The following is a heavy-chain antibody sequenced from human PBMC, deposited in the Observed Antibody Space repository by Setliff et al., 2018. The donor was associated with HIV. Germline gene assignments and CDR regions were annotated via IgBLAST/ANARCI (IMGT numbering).Heavy chain of an antibody. V-gene: IGHV4-39*01. D-gene: IGHD2-2*02. J-gene: IGHJ5*02. CDR3: ARYTSKVDWFDP. CDR2: IHYNGRT. CDR1: GGSINSIDSY. Sequence: SETLSLTCTVSGGSINSIDSYWGWIRQPPGKGLEWIAIIHYNGRTYYDPSLKSRVTIFVDTSKTQFYLKLRSVTASDTAVYYCARYTSKVDWFDPWGQGTLVTVSS.